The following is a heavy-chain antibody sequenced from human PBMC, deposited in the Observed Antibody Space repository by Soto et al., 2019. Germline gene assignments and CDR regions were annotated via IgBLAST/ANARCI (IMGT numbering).Heavy chain of an antibody. CDR3: AKKAEKHFDWMFYADS. V-gene: IGHV3-23*01. J-gene: IGHJ4*02. D-gene: IGHD3-9*01. Sequence: GGSLRLSCATSGIIFRNYAMGWVRQAPGKGLEWVSAISGSGNSKYYADSVKGRFTISRDNSKNTLYLQMNSLRVEDTAIFYCAKKAEKHFDWMFYADSWGQGTLVTVSS. CDR2: ISGSGNSK. CDR1: GIIFRNYA.